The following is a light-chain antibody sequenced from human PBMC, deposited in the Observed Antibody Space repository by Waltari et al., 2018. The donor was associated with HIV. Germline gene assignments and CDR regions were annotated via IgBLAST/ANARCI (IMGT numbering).Light chain of an antibody. CDR2: GAS. J-gene: IGKJ1*01. CDR3: LQDYNLPGA. Sequence: VLTQSPGTLSVSPGERATLSCRASQRIDTTSLSWYQQKPGQAPRLVIYGASTRASGIPPRFSCSGSGTDFTLTISSLQPEDFASYYCLQDYNLPGAFGQGTRVEIK. V-gene: IGKV3D-7*01. CDR1: QRIDTTS.